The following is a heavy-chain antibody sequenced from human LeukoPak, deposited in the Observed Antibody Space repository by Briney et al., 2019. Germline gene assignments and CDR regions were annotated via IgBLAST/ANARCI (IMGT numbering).Heavy chain of an antibody. V-gene: IGHV3-9*01. CDR2: ISWNSGSI. CDR1: GFTFDDYA. J-gene: IGHJ3*02. Sequence: PGGSLRLSCAASGFTFDDYAMHWVRQAPGKGLEWVSGISWNSGSIGYADSVKGRFTISRDNAKNSLYLQMNSLRAEDTALYYCGGGVWFGGLISFDILGQGKKVTVS. D-gene: IGHD3-16*01. CDR3: GGGVWFGGLISFDI.